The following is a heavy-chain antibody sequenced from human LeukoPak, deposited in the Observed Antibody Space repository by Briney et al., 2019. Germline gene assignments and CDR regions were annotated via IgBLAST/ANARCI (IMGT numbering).Heavy chain of an antibody. Sequence: GSLRLSCAASGFTFSTYTMNWVRQAPGKGLEWVSSISGSSNNINYADSVKGRFTISRDNAMNSVHLQMNSLRVEDTAVYYCARGYQRPDYWGQGTLITVSS. CDR3: ARGYQRPDY. CDR2: ISGSSNNI. CDR1: GFTFSTYT. V-gene: IGHV3-21*01. J-gene: IGHJ4*02. D-gene: IGHD2-2*01.